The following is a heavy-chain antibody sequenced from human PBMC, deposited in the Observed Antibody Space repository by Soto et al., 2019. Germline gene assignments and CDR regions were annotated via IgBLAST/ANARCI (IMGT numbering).Heavy chain of an antibody. CDR2: IDWDDDK. CDR1: GFSLSTSGMC. D-gene: IGHD3-3*01. CDR3: ARTPSYYDFWSGYYMYYYGMGV. V-gene: IGHV2-70*01. J-gene: IGHJ6*02. Sequence: SGPTLVNPTQTLTLTCTFSGFSLSTSGMCVSWIRQPPGKALEWLALIDWDDDKYYSTSLKTRLTISKDTSKNQVVLTMTNMDPVDTATYYSARTPSYYDFWSGYYMYYYGMGVWGQGTTVTVSS.